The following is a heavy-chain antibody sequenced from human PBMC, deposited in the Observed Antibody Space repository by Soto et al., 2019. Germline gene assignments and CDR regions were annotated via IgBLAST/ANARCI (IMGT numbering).Heavy chain of an antibody. V-gene: IGHV4-34*01. D-gene: IGHD3-9*01. CDR3: ARGTNVRCFD. CDR2: INHSGST. CDR1: GGSFGAYY. J-gene: IGHJ4*02. Sequence: QVQLQQWGAGLLKPSETLSLTCAAYGGSFGAYYWTWIRQPPGKGLEWIGEINHSGSTNYNPSLESRVTISVDTYKNQFSLKLSSVTAADTAVYYCARGTNVRCFDWGQGTLVTVSS.